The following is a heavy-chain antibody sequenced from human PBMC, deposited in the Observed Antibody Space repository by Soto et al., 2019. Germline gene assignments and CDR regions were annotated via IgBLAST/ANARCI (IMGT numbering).Heavy chain of an antibody. D-gene: IGHD5-18*01. J-gene: IGHJ4*02. CDR3: AKVTWIQLWRVWAPYYFDY. CDR2: ISYDGSNK. Sequence: QVQLVESGGGVVQPGRSLRLSCAASGLTFSSYGMHWVRQAPGKGLEWVAVISYDGSNKYYADSVKGRFTISRDNSKNTLYLQMNSLRAEDTAVYYCAKVTWIQLWRVWAPYYFDYWGQGTLVTVSS. V-gene: IGHV3-30*18. CDR1: GLTFSSYG.